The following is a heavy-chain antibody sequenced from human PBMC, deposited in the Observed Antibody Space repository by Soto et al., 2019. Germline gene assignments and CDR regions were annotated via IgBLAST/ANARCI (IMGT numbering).Heavy chain of an antibody. CDR2: IYYSGST. D-gene: IGHD6-13*01. Sequence: SETLSLTCPFSGVSVSSGSYYWSWIRQPPGKGLEWIGYIYYSGSTNYNPSLKSRVTTSVDTSKNQFSLKLSSVTAADTAVYYCARVVEYSSSWYYFDYWGQGTLVTVSS. V-gene: IGHV4-61*01. CDR3: ARVVEYSSSWYYFDY. CDR1: GVSVSSGSYY. J-gene: IGHJ4*02.